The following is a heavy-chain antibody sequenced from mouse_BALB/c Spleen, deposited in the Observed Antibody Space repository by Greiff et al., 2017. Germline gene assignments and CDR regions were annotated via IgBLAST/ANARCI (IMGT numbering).Heavy chain of an antibody. CDR1: GFTFSSYT. CDR3: ARKTARATCAMDY. CDR2: ISSGGGNT. J-gene: IGHJ4*01. V-gene: IGHV5-9*03. Sequence: EVQLVESGGGLVKPGGSLKLSCAASGFTFSSYTMSWVRQTPEKRLEWVATISSGGGNTYYPDSVKGRFTISRDNAKNNLYMQMSSLRSEDTALYYCARKTARATCAMDYWGQGTSVTVSS. D-gene: IGHD3-2*01.